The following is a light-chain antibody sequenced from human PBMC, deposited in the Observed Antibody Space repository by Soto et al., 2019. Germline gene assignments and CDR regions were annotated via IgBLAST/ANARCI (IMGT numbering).Light chain of an antibody. V-gene: IGKV1-12*01. J-gene: IGKJ1*01. CDR1: QGIGSW. Sequence: DIQMTQSPSSVSASVGDRVTITCRASQGIGSWLAWYQQKPGKAPKLLIYAASSLQSGVPSRFSGSGSGTDFTLTISSQQPEDFATSYCQQANSFPWTFGQGTKVEIK. CDR2: AAS. CDR3: QQANSFPWT.